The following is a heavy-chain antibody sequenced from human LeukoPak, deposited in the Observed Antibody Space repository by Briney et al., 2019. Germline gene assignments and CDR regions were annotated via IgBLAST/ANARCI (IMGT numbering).Heavy chain of an antibody. Sequence: GGSLRLSCAASGFTFSTYAMNWVRQAPGKGLEWVANIKPDGTTKFYVDSVKGRFTISRDNALNSLYLQMNSLRAEDTAIYYCARSIPYGTTWYGRSDYWGQGTLVTVSS. V-gene: IGHV3-7*03. J-gene: IGHJ4*01. D-gene: IGHD6-13*01. CDR1: GFTFSTYA. CDR3: ARSIPYGTTWYGRSDY. CDR2: IKPDGTTK.